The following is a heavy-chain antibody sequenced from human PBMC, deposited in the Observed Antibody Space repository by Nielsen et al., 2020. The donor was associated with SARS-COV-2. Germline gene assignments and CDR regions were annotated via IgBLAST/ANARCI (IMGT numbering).Heavy chain of an antibody. CDR3: ATARLGELSLYKKALDY. CDR2: INPSGGST. Sequence: ASVKVSCKASGYTFTSYYMHWVRQAPGQGLEWMGIINPSGGSTSYAQKFQGRVTMTEDTSTDTAYMELSSLRSEDTAVYYCATARLGELSLYKKALDYWGQGTLVTVSS. D-gene: IGHD3-16*02. V-gene: IGHV1-46*01. J-gene: IGHJ4*02. CDR1: GYTFTSYY.